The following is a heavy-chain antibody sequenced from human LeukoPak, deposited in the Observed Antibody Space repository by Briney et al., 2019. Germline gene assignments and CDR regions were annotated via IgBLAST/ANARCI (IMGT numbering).Heavy chain of an antibody. CDR3: ARDTSVGAAYFDD. CDR2: ISSSSSYI. J-gene: IGHJ4*02. V-gene: IGHV3-21*01. CDR1: GFTFSSYS. D-gene: IGHD2-15*01. Sequence: GGSLRLSCAASGFTFSSYSMNWVRQAPGKGLEWVSSISSSSSYIYYADSVKGRFTISRDNAKNTLSLQMTTLRPDDTAIYYCARDTSVGAAYFDDRGQGALVAASS.